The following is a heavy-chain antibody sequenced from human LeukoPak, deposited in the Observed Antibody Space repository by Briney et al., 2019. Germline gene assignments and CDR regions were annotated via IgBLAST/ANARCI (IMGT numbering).Heavy chain of an antibody. CDR1: GGSISSSSYY. CDR2: IYYSGST. CDR3: ARAPTVTFFDH. D-gene: IGHD4-17*01. J-gene: IGHJ4*02. Sequence: SETLSLTCTVSGGSISSSSYYWGWIRQPPGKGLEWIGSIYYSGSTYYNPSLKSRVTISVDTSKNQFSLKLSSVTAADTAVYYCARAPTVTFFDHWGQGTLVTVSS. V-gene: IGHV4-39*07.